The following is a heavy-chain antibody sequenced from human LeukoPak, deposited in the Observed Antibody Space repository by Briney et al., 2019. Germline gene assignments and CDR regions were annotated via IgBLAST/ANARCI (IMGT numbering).Heavy chain of an antibody. CDR2: ISGSGGST. CDR1: GFTFSSYA. D-gene: IGHD3-22*01. CDR3: AKTPSYYYDSSGFPFDP. J-gene: IGHJ5*02. V-gene: IGHV3-23*01. Sequence: GGSLRLSCAASGFTFSSYAMSWVRQAPGKGLEWVSAISGSGGSTYYADSVKGRFTISRDNSKNTLYLQMNSLRAEDTAVYYCAKTPSYYYDSSGFPFDPWGQGTLVTVSS.